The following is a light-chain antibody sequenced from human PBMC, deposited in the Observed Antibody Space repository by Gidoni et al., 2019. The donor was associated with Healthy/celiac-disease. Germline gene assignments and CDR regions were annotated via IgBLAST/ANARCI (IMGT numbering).Light chain of an antibody. CDR2: EGS. CDR1: SSDVGSYNF. J-gene: IGLJ2*01. CDR3: CSYSGSSTYVV. V-gene: IGLV2-23*01. Sequence: QSALTQPASVSGSPGQSITISCTGTSSDVGSYNFVSCYQQHPGKAPKLLIYEGSKRPSGVSTRFSGSKSGNTASLTISWLQAEDEADYYCCSYSGSSTYVVFGGGTKLTVL.